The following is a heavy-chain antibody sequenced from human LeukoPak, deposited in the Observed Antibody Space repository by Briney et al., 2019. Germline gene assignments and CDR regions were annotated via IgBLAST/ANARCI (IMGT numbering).Heavy chain of an antibody. Sequence: PSETLSLTCTVSGGSITTGTSYWSWIRRPAGKGLEWIGRIHGSGSTDYNPSLKNRVTMSVDTSKNQFSLRLRSVTAADTAVYYCARARGRYFDTFDIWGQGTMVTVSS. V-gene: IGHV4-61*10. J-gene: IGHJ3*02. CDR1: GGSITTGTSY. D-gene: IGHD3-9*01. CDR3: ARARGRYFDTFDI. CDR2: IHGSGST.